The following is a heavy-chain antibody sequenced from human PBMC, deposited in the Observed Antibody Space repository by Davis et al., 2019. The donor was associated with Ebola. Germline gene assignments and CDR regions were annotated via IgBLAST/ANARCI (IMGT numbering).Heavy chain of an antibody. D-gene: IGHD4-11*01. Sequence: GESLKISCAASGFTFSSYAMHWVRLAPGKGLEWVAVISYDGNNEYYADSVKGRFTISRDNSKNTLYLQMNSLRAEDTAVYYCAGEDDYSNDYWGQGTLVTVSP. V-gene: IGHV3-30-3*01. CDR1: GFTFSSYA. J-gene: IGHJ4*02. CDR3: AGEDDYSNDY. CDR2: ISYDGNNE.